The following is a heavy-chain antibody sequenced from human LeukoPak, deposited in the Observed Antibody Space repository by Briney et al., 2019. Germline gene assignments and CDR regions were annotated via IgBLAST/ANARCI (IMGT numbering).Heavy chain of an antibody. CDR2: IFSGGRT. J-gene: IGHJ5*02. Sequence: GGSLRLSCAASGFTLSAYTMSWVRRPPGKGLEWVSTIFSGGRTYYVDSVKGRFTISRDLSKNTVYLQINSLRAEDTAIYFCARDKVPDGRWEVDLWGQGTPVTVSS. CDR1: GFTLSAYT. CDR3: ARDKVPDGRWEVDL. D-gene: IGHD1-26*01. V-gene: IGHV3-23*01.